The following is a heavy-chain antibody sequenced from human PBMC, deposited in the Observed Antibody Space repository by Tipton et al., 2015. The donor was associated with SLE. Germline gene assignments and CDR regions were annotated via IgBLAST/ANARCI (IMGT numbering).Heavy chain of an antibody. CDR3: TRDFRYDGSGYVSKYAMDV. V-gene: IGHV3-74*01. CDR1: GFSFSSYW. CDR2: INSDGTST. Sequence: SLRLSCTASGFSFSSYWMFWVRQGPGKGPVWVSRINSDGTSTTYADPVKSRFTISRDNAKNTLYLQINSLRPEDTAVYYCTRDFRYDGSGYVSKYAMDVWGQGTTVTVSS. J-gene: IGHJ6*02. D-gene: IGHD3-22*01.